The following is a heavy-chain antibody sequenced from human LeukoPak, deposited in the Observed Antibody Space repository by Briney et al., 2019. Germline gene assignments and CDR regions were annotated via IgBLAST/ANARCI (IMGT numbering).Heavy chain of an antibody. CDR1: GYTLTELS. V-gene: IGHV1-24*01. D-gene: IGHD3-22*01. CDR2: FDPEDGET. J-gene: IGHJ4*02. Sequence: ASVKVSCKVSGYTLTELSMHWVRQAPGKGLEWMGGFDPEDGETIYAQKFQGRVTMTEDTSTDTAYMELSSLRSEDTAVYYCATGPYDSSGYYLEYYFDYWGQGTLVTVSS. CDR3: ATGPYDSSGYYLEYYFDY.